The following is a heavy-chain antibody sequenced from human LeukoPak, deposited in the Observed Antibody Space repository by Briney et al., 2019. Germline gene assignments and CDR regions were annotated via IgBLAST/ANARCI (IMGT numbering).Heavy chain of an antibody. CDR1: GFTFSNYW. D-gene: IGHD5-18*01. CDR2: INSDGSST. J-gene: IGHJ4*02. Sequence: PGGSLRLSCAASGFTFSNYWMHWVRQAPGKGLVWVSRINSDGSSTTYADSVKGRFTISRDKGQNTLYLQMNSLRAEDTAVYYCAREGRGYSYAFEYWGQGTLVTVSS. CDR3: AREGRGYSYAFEY. V-gene: IGHV3-74*01.